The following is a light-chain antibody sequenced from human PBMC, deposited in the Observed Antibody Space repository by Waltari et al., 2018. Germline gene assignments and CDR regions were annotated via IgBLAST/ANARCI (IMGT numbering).Light chain of an antibody. CDR3: CSYAGNRV. V-gene: IGLV2-23*01. Sequence: QSALTQPASVSGSPGQSFTIPWTRIRSDVGRYNLVFRYQQHPGKAHKLMLYESRKLRSCGSNPVSGSKSGHSASLTTSERQCEDEAYYYCCSYAGNRVFGGGTKLTVL. CDR2: ESR. J-gene: IGLJ3*02. CDR1: RSDVGRYNL.